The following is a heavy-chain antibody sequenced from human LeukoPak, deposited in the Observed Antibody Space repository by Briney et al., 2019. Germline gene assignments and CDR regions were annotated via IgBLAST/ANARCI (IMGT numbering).Heavy chain of an antibody. Sequence: GGPLRLSCVASGFTFSSYGMHWVRQAPGKGLEWVTFIPYDGSNKYYADSVKGRFTISRDNSKNTLYLQMHSLRAEDTAVYYCANGGSYDSSGYPPFDYWGQGTLVTVSS. D-gene: IGHD3-22*01. CDR1: GFTFSSYG. V-gene: IGHV3-30*02. CDR3: ANGGSYDSSGYPPFDY. J-gene: IGHJ4*02. CDR2: IPYDGSNK.